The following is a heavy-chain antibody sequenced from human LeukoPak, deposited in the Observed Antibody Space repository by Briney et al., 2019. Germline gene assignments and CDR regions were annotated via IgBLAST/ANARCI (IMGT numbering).Heavy chain of an antibody. CDR2: IDPSDSYT. CDR1: GYSFTSYW. J-gene: IGHJ4*02. CDR3: ARGDSSSPALFNY. D-gene: IGHD6-13*01. Sequence: GESLKISCKGSGYSFTSYWIGWVRRMPGKGLEWMGRIDPSDSYTNYSPSFQGHVTISADKSISTAYLQWSSLKASDTAMYYCARGDSSSPALFNYWGQGTLSPSPQ. V-gene: IGHV5-10-1*01.